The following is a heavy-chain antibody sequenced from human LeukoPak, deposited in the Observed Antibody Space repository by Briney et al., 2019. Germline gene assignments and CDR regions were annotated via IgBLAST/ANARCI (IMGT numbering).Heavy chain of an antibody. J-gene: IGHJ4*02. CDR3: ARGSTVVALD. CDR1: GFTFSSYD. D-gene: IGHD4-23*01. V-gene: IGHV3-13*04. CDR2: IDIGGGT. Sequence: GGSLRLSCAASGFTFSSYDMHWVRQVTGKGLEWVSGIDIGGGTYYPGSVKGRFTISRDNAKNTLYLQMNSLRAEDTAVYYCARGSTVVALDWGQGTLVTVSS.